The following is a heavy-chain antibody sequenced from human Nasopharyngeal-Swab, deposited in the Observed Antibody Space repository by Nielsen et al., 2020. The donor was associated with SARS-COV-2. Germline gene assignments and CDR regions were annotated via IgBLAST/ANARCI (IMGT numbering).Heavy chain of an antibody. CDR1: GFTFSSYG. V-gene: IGHV3-30*03. J-gene: IGHJ6*03. CDR3: ARAGWQQLVLVGGYYYYYMDV. D-gene: IGHD6-13*01. CDR2: ISYDGSNK. Sequence: GESLKISCAASGFTFSSYGMHWVRQAPGKGLEWVAVISYDGSNKYYADSVKGRFTISRDNSKNTLYLQMNSLRAEDTAVYYCARAGWQQLVLVGGYYYYYMDVWGKGTTVTVSS.